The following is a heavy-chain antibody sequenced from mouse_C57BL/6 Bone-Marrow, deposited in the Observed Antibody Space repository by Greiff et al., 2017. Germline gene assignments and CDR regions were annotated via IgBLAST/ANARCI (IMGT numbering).Heavy chain of an antibody. V-gene: IGHV14-2*01. CDR2: IDPEDGET. J-gene: IGHJ2*01. CDR3: TRSLIYYGNNY. CDR1: GFNIKDYY. Sequence: EVQLVESGAELVKPGASVKLSCTASGFNIKDYYIHWVKQRTEQGLEWIGRIDPEDGETKYAPTFQDKATITADTSSNTAYLQLSSLTSEDTAVYYCTRSLIYYGNNYWGQGTTLTVSS. D-gene: IGHD1-1*01.